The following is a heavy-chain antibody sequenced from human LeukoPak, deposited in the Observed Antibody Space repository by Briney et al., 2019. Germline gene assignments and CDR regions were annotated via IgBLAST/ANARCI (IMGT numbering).Heavy chain of an antibody. Sequence: GGCLRLSCAAAGFTFSSYWMHWVRQAPGKGLGWVSRINSAGTNTNYADSVKGRFTISRDNAKNTLYLKMNSLRAEDTAVYYCAKEELLWFGELSGYWGQGTLVTVSS. CDR2: INSAGTNT. CDR1: GFTFSSYW. CDR3: AKEELLWFGELSGY. J-gene: IGHJ4*02. V-gene: IGHV3-74*01. D-gene: IGHD3-10*01.